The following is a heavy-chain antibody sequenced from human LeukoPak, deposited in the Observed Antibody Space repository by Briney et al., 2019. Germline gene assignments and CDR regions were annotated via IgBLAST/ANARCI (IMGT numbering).Heavy chain of an antibody. D-gene: IGHD3-10*01. J-gene: IGHJ4*02. V-gene: IGHV4-59*02. CDR3: ARGTIGSYTY. CDR2: IYYGGST. CDR1: GGSVNNYY. Sequence: SETLSLTCSVSGGSVNNYYWNWIRQPPGKGLDWIGYIYYGGSTNYNPSLESRVTISVDTSKNQFSLKLRSVTAADTAVYYCARGTIGSYTYWGQGTLVTVSS.